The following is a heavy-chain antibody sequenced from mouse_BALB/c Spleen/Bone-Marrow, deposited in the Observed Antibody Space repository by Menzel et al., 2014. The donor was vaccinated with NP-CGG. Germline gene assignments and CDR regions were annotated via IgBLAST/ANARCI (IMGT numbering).Heavy chain of an antibody. CDR3: ARLGYYGGFAY. V-gene: IGHV4-1*02. D-gene: IGHD2-3*01. CDR1: GFDFSRFW. Sequence: EVMLVESGGGLVQPGGSLKLSCAASGFDFSRFWMSWVRQAPGKGQEWIGEINPDSSTINYTPSLKDKFIISRDNAKNTLYLQMSKVRSEDTALYYCARLGYYGGFAYWGQGTLVTVSA. J-gene: IGHJ3*01. CDR2: INPDSSTI.